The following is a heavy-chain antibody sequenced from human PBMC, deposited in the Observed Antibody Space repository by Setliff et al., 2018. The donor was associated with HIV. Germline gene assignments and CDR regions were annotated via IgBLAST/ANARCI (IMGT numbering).Heavy chain of an antibody. V-gene: IGHV3-33*06. CDR3: AKSGVRPHPSHDYYYYGMDV. J-gene: IGHJ6*02. CDR2: IWYDGSNK. Sequence: SLRLSCAASGVIFNNLWMHWVRQAPGKGLEWVAVIWYDGSNKYYADSVKGRFTISRDNSKNMLYLQMNSLRAEDTAVYYCAKSGVRPHPSHDYYYYGMDVWGQGTTVTVSS. D-gene: IGHD1-1*01. CDR1: GVIFNNLW.